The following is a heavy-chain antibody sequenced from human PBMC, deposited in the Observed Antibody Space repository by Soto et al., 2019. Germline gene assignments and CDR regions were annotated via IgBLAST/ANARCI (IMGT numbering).Heavy chain of an antibody. D-gene: IGHD6-19*01. CDR1: GGTFSSYA. CDR2: IIPIFGTA. V-gene: IGHV1-69*13. CDR3: AESGIAVAGNWFDP. J-gene: IGHJ5*02. Sequence: ASVKVSCKASGGTFSSYAISWVRQAPGQGLEWMGGIIPIFGTANYAPKFQGRVTITADESTSTAYMELSSLRSEDTAVYYCAESGIAVAGNWFDPWGQGTLVTVSS.